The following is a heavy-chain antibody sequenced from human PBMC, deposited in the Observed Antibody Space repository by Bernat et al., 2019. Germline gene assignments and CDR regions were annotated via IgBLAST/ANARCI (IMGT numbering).Heavy chain of an antibody. D-gene: IGHD3-10*01. Sequence: QVQLVQSGAEVKKPGSSVKVSCKASGGTFSSYAISWVRQAPGQGLEWMGGIIPIFGTANYAQKFQGRVTITADESTSTAYMELSSLRSEDTAVYYCANDKFGEPLGINAFDIWGQGTMVTVSS. V-gene: IGHV1-69*12. J-gene: IGHJ3*02. CDR2: IIPIFGTA. CDR3: ANDKFGEPLGINAFDI. CDR1: GGTFSSYA.